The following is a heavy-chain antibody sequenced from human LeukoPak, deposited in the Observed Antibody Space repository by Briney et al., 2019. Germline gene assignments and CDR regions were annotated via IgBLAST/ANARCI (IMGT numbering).Heavy chain of an antibody. CDR1: GFTFSIYA. D-gene: IGHD1-26*01. CDR2: ITSSGDGT. J-gene: IGHJ4*02. V-gene: IGHV3-23*01. Sequence: PGGSLRLSCAASGFTFSIYAMSWVRQAPGKGLQWVSSITSSGDGTYYADSVKGRFTISRDNSENMLYLQMNSLRAEDTAVYYCAREGDGGSYHFDYWGQGTLVTVSS. CDR3: AREGDGGSYHFDY.